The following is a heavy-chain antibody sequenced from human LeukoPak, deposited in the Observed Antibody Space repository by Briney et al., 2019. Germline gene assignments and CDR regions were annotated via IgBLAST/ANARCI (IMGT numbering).Heavy chain of an antibody. J-gene: IGHJ3*02. V-gene: IGHV4-31*03. Sequence: SETLSLTCTVSGGSISSGGYYWSWIRQHPGKGLEWIGYIYYSGSTYYNPSLKSRVTISVDTSKNQFSLKLSSVTAADTAVYYCARRDGGIIPIFDIRGQGTMVTVSS. CDR3: ARRDGGIIPIFDI. D-gene: IGHD5-24*01. CDR2: IYYSGST. CDR1: GGSISSGGYY.